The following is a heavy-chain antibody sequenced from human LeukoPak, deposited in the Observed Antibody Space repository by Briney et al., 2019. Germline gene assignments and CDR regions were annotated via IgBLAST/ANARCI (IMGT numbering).Heavy chain of an antibody. CDR3: ATRTVPDAFDI. V-gene: IGHV1-24*01. J-gene: IGHJ3*02. Sequence: VASVKVSCKVSGHTLTELSMHWVRQAPGKGLEWMGGFGPEDGETIYAQKFQGRVTVTEDTSTDTAYMELSSLRSEDTAVYYCATRTVPDAFDIWGQGTMVTVSS. CDR2: FGPEDGET. CDR1: GHTLTELS. D-gene: IGHD4-17*01.